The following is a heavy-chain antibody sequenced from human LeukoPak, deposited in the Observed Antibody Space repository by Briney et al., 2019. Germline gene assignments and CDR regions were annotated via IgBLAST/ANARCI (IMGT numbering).Heavy chain of an antibody. CDR1: GFTVSSNY. Sequence: GGSLRLSCAASGFTVSSNYMSWVRQAPGKGLEWVSVIYSGGSTYYADSVKGRFTISRDNSKNTLYLQINSLRAEDTAVYYCARDSSSWYRDFQHWGQGTLVTVSS. V-gene: IGHV3-66*01. CDR3: ARDSSSWYRDFQH. J-gene: IGHJ1*01. CDR2: IYSGGST. D-gene: IGHD6-13*01.